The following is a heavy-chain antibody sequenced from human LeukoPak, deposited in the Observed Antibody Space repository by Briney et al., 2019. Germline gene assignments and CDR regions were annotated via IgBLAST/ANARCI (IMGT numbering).Heavy chain of an antibody. CDR1: GFTFDDYA. CDR3: AKDIRVLWFGELSF. CDR2: ISGDGGSS. D-gene: IGHD3-10*01. J-gene: IGHJ4*02. Sequence: GGSLRLSCAASGFTFDDYAMHWVRQAPGKGLEWVSLISGDGGSSYYADSVKCRFTISRDNSKNSLYLQMNSLRTEDTALYYCAKDIRVLWFGELSFWGQGTLVTVSS. V-gene: IGHV3-43*02.